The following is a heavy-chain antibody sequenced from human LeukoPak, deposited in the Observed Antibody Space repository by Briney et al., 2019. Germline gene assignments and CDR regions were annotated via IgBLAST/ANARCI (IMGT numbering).Heavy chain of an antibody. D-gene: IGHD2-21*02. CDR3: ARAYANCGGDCYLFVY. Sequence: ASVKVSCKASGYTFTSYGISWVRQAPGQGLEWMGWISAYNGNTNYAQKLQGRVTMTTDTSTSTAYMELRSLRSDDTAVYYCARAYANCGGDCYLFVYWGQGTLVTVSS. J-gene: IGHJ4*02. CDR1: GYTFTSYG. CDR2: ISAYNGNT. V-gene: IGHV1-18*01.